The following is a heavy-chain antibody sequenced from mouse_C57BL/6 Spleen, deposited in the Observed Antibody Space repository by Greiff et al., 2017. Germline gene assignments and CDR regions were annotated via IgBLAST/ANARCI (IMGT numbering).Heavy chain of an antibody. Sequence: EVKVVASGGGLVKPGGSLKLSCAASGFTFSDYGMHWVRQAPEKGLEWVAYISSGSSTIYYADTVKGRFTISRDNAKNTLFLQMTSLRSEDTAMYYCAGGSPWYFDVWGTGTTVTVSS. CDR1: GFTFSDYG. D-gene: IGHD1-1*02. CDR2: ISSGSSTI. V-gene: IGHV5-17*01. CDR3: AGGSPWYFDV. J-gene: IGHJ1*03.